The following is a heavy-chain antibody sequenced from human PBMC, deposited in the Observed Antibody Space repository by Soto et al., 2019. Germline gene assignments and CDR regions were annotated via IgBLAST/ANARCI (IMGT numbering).Heavy chain of an antibody. V-gene: IGHV3-33*01. D-gene: IGHD2-15*01. CDR3: ASVYNSPCYGFDY. Sequence: GGSLRLSCAASGFTFSSHGMHWVRQTPGKGLEWVAVMYYDGSNEYYADSVMGRFTISRDNSKNTLYLQMNSLRAEDTAVYYSASVYNSPCYGFDYLRQGTLVTVSS. CDR2: MYYDGSNE. CDR1: GFTFSSHG. J-gene: IGHJ4*02.